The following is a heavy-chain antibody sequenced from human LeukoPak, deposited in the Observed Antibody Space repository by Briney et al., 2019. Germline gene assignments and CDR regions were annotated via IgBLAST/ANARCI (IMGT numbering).Heavy chain of an antibody. CDR3: AKDRYYYDSSGSFFDY. D-gene: IGHD3-22*01. J-gene: IGHJ4*02. CDR1: GFTFSSYG. CDR2: ISYDGSNK. Sequence: PGGSLRLSCAASGFTFSSYGMHWVRQAPGKGLEWVAVISYDGSNKYYADSVKGRFTISRDNSKNTLYLQMNSLRAEDTGVYYCAKDRYYYDSSGSFFDYWGQGTLVTVSS. V-gene: IGHV3-30*18.